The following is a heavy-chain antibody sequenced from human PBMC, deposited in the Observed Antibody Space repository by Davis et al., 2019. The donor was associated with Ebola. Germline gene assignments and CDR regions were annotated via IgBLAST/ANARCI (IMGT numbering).Heavy chain of an antibody. CDR1: GFTFSSYG. V-gene: IGHV3-30*18. D-gene: IGHD5-12*01. J-gene: IGHJ4*02. CDR3: AKDRLRATSPFDY. CDR2: ISYDGSNR. Sequence: GGSLRLSCAASGFTFSSYGMHWVRQAPGKGPEWVAVISYDGSNRYYADSVKGRFTISRDNSKNTLYLQMNSLRAEDTAVYYCAKDRLRATSPFDYWGQGTLVTVSS.